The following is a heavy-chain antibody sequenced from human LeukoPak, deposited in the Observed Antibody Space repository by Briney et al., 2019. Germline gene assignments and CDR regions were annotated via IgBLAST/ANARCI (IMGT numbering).Heavy chain of an antibody. D-gene: IGHD6-6*01. CDR2: IYSGGST. V-gene: IGHV3-53*05. Sequence: GGSLRLSCAAFGFTVSSNYMSWARQAPGKGLEWVSVIYSGGSTCYTDSVKGRFTISRDKSKNTLYLQMNSLRAADTAVYYCARDKGTSYLSSFDYWGQGTLVTVSS. CDR1: GFTVSSNY. CDR3: ARDKGTSYLSSFDY. J-gene: IGHJ4*02.